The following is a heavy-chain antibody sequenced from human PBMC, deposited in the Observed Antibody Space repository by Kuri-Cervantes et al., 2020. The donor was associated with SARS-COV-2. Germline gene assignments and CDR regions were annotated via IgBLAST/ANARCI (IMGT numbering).Heavy chain of an antibody. Sequence: ASVKVSCKVSGYTLTELSMHWVRQAPGKGLEWMGGFDPEDGETIYAQKFQGRVTMTEDTSTDTAYMELSSLRSEDTAVYYCAREDPVGQAYYDSSAQLDIWGQGTMVTVSS. V-gene: IGHV1-24*01. CDR2: FDPEDGET. D-gene: IGHD3-22*01. CDR1: GYTLTELS. J-gene: IGHJ3*02. CDR3: AREDPVGQAYYDSSAQLDI.